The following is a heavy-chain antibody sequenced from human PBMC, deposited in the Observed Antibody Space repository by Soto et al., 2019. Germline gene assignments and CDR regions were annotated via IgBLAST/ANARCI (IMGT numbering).Heavy chain of an antibody. D-gene: IGHD7-27*01. J-gene: IGHJ4*02. Sequence: QVQLVESGGGVVQPGRSLRLSCAASGFPFSRSTMHWVRQAPGKGLEWVALMSYDGSNQHYADSVKGRFTISRDNSKNTRYLQMNGRRAEDTAVYDCARITNWAHDYWGQGTLVTVSS. V-gene: IGHV3-30-3*01. CDR2: MSYDGSNQ. CDR1: GFPFSRST. CDR3: ARITNWAHDY.